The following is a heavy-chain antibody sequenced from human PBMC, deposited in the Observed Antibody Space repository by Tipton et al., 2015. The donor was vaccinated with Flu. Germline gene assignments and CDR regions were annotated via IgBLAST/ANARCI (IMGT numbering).Heavy chain of an antibody. CDR2: INPSGGST. V-gene: IGHV1-46*01. J-gene: IGHJ4*02. CDR1: GYTFTGHY. CDR3: AKDGWDTSGWYPFDY. D-gene: IGHD6-19*01. Sequence: QVQLVQSGAEVKKPGASVKVSCQASGYTFTGHYLYWVRQAPGQGLEWMGIINPSGGSTSYAQKFQGRVTMTRDTSTSTVYMELSSLRSEDTAVYYCAKDGWDTSGWYPFDYWGQGTLVTVSS.